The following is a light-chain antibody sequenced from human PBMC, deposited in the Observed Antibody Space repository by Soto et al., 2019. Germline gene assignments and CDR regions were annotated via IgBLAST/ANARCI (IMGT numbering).Light chain of an antibody. CDR2: EGS. CDR3: CSYAGNPYV. V-gene: IGLV2-23*01. Sequence: QSALTQPASVSGSPGQSIAISCTGTSSDVGSYNSVSWYQQHPGKAPKLMIYEGSKRPSGVSDRFSGSKSGNTDSLTISGLQAEDEADYYCCSYAGNPYVFGTGTKLTVL. CDR1: SSDVGSYNS. J-gene: IGLJ1*01.